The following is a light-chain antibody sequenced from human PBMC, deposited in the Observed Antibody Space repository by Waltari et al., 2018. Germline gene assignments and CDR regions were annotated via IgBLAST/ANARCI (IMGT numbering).Light chain of an antibody. CDR3: QQRSNWPT. CDR1: QSVSSY. J-gene: IGKJ2*01. Sequence: ELVLTQSPATLSLSPGESATLSCRSSQSVSSYLAWYQQKPGQAPRLLIYDASNRATGIPARFSGSGSGTDFTLTISSLEPEDFAVYYCQQRSNWPTFGQGTKLEIK. CDR2: DAS. V-gene: IGKV3-11*01.